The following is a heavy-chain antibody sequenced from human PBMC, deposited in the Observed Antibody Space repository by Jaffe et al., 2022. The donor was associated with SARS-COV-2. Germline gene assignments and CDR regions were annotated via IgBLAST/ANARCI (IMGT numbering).Heavy chain of an antibody. J-gene: IGHJ4*02. V-gene: IGHV4-34*01. CDR1: GGSFSGYY. CDR3: ARDRGAVAGTGVVDFDY. D-gene: IGHD6-19*01. CDR2: INHSGST. Sequence: QVQLQQWGAGLLKPSETLSLTCAVYGGSFSGYYWSWIRQPPGKGLEWIGEINHSGSTNYNPSLKSRVTISVDTSKNQFSLKLSSVTAADTAVYYCARDRGAVAGTGVVDFDYWGQGTLVTVSS.